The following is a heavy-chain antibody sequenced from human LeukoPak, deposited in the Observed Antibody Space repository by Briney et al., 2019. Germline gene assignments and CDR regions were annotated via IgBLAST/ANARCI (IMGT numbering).Heavy chain of an antibody. Sequence: PSETLSLTCAVYGGSFSGYYWSWIRQPPGKGLEWIGEINHSGSTNYNPSLKSRVTISVDTSKNQFSLKLSSVTAADTAVYYCARVRTYYYDSSGRHHFDYWGQGTLVTVSS. CDR3: ARVRTYYYDSSGRHHFDY. D-gene: IGHD3-22*01. CDR2: INHSGST. J-gene: IGHJ4*02. V-gene: IGHV4-34*01. CDR1: GGSFSGYY.